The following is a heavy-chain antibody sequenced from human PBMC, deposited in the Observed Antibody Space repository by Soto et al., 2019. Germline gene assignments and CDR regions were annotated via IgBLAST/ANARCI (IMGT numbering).Heavy chain of an antibody. CDR3: ARQHPLDSSAWYN. J-gene: IGHJ4*02. Sequence: GASLKISCQGSGYSFSDYWIGWVRQVPGKGLEWVGTIYAGDSDPRYSPSFEGQVTMSVDKSISTAYLHWSSLKASDSAIYCCARQHPLDSSAWYNWGQGTLVTVSS. D-gene: IGHD6-19*01. V-gene: IGHV5-51*01. CDR1: GYSFSDYW. CDR2: IYAGDSDP.